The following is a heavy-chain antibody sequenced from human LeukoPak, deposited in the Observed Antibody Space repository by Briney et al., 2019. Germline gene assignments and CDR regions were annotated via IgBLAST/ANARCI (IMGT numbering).Heavy chain of an antibody. D-gene: IGHD3-3*01. CDR1: GGSISSSRYY. CDR3: ASKHDFWSGLLS. Sequence: SETLSLTCTVSGGSISSSRYYWSWIRQPPGKGLEWIGEINHSGSTNYNPSLKSRVTISVDTSKNQFSLKLSSVTAADTAVYYCASKHDFWSGLLSWGQGTLVTVSS. V-gene: IGHV4-39*07. J-gene: IGHJ4*02. CDR2: INHSGST.